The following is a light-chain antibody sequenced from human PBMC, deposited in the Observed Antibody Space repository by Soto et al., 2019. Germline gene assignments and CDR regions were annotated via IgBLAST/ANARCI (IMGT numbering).Light chain of an antibody. CDR3: QTWGTGIHRV. J-gene: IGLJ1*01. CDR1: SGHSSYA. Sequence: QLVLTQSPSASASLGASVKLTCTLSSGHSSYAIAWHQQQPEKGPRYLMKLNSDGSHSKGDGIPDRFSGSSSGAERYLTISGLQSEDEADYYCQTWGTGIHRVFGTGTKVTVL. CDR2: LNSDGSH. V-gene: IGLV4-69*01.